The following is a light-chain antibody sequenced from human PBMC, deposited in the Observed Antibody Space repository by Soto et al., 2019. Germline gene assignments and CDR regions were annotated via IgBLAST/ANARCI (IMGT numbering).Light chain of an antibody. V-gene: IGKV1-5*03. CDR3: QHYNSYSEA. J-gene: IGKJ1*01. CDR1: QTISSW. CDR2: KAS. Sequence: IQMSHSPSTLSGSVGDRVTITCRAGQTISSWLAWYQQKPGKAPKLLIYKASTLKSGVPSRFSGSGSGTEFTLTISSLQPDDFATYYCQHYNSYSEAFGQGTKVDI.